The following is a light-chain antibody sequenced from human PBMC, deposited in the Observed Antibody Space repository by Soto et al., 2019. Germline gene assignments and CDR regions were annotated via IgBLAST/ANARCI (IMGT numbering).Light chain of an antibody. CDR3: CSYAGFSSVV. CDR2: EGN. CDR1: SRDIGGYNL. Sequence: QSVLTQPASVSGSPGQSITISCTGTSRDIGGYNLVSWYQQHPGKGPKLSSYEGNKRPSGVSNRFSASKSGNTASLTISGLQAEDEGDYYCCSYAGFSSVVFGTGTKVTVL. J-gene: IGLJ1*01. V-gene: IGLV2-23*03.